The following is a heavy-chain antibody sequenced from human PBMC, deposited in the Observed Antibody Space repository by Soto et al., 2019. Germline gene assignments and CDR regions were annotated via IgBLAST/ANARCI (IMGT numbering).Heavy chain of an antibody. CDR3: ARVFVGEYSSSGADY. Sequence: SLTCAVYGGSFSGYYWSWIRQPPGKGLEWIGEINHSGSTNYNPSLKSRVTISVDTSKNQFSLKLSSVTAADTAVYYCARVFVGEYSSSGADYWGQGALVTVSS. J-gene: IGHJ4*02. V-gene: IGHV4-34*01. D-gene: IGHD6-6*01. CDR2: INHSGST. CDR1: GGSFSGYY.